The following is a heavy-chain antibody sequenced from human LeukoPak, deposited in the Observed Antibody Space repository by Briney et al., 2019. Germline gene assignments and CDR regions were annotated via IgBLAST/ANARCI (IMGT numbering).Heavy chain of an antibody. V-gene: IGHV3-7*02. D-gene: IGHD2-21*01. CDR1: GFTFSRSW. CDR2: IKQDGTSK. Sequence: PGGSLRLSCAASGFTFSRSWMGWVRQAPGKGLEWVANIKQDGTSKYYVDSVMGRFTISRDNAENSVYLQMNRLSAGDTAVYYCARHGDYCFDLWGPGTRVTVSS. CDR3: ARHGDYCFDL. J-gene: IGHJ4*02.